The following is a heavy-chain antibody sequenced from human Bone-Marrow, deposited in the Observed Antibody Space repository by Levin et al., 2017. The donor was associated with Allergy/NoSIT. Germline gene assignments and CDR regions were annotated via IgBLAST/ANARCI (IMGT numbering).Heavy chain of an antibody. CDR1: GFNFRNYA. J-gene: IGHJ4*02. V-gene: IGHV3-23*01. D-gene: IGHD3-16*01. CDR3: AKRGPYAQPAFDS. Sequence: QAGGSLRLSCVVSGFNFRNYAMNWVRQAPGKGLEWVSSIGGSGATIYYTDSVKGRFTISRDNSKNTLFLQMSSLRAEDTAIYFCAKRGPYAQPAFDSWGQGTLVTVSS. CDR2: IGGSGATI.